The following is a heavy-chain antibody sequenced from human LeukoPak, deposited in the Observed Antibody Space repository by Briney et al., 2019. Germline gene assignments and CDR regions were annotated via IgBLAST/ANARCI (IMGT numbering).Heavy chain of an antibody. CDR3: ATEYGSGSYWKIDY. Sequence: SETLSVTCTVSGGSVSSGSYYRSWIRQPPGKGLEWIGYIYYSGSTNYNPSLKSRVTISVDTSKNQFSLKLSSVTAADTAVYYCATEYGSGSYWKIDYWGQGTLVTVSS. CDR1: GGSVSSGSYY. V-gene: IGHV4-61*01. CDR2: IYYSGST. J-gene: IGHJ4*02. D-gene: IGHD3-10*01.